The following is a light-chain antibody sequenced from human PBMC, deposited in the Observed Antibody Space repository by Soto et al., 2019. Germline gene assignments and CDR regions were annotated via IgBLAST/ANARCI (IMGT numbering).Light chain of an antibody. CDR1: QSVGSD. CDR2: GAS. CDR3: QQYDNLPIT. Sequence: EIVMTQSPATLSVSPGERATLSCRASQSVGSDLAWYQQKPGQAPRLLIYGASTRATGIPARFSGSGSGTDFTFTISSLQPEDIATYYCQQYDNLPITFGQGTRLEIK. V-gene: IGKV3-15*01. J-gene: IGKJ5*01.